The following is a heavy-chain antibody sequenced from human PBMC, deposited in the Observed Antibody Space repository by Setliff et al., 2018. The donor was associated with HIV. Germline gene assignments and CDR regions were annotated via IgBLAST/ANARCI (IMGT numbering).Heavy chain of an antibody. CDR2: IYTSGST. V-gene: IGHV4-61*09. D-gene: IGHD5-18*01. Sequence: SETLSLTCTVSGGSISSGSYYWSWIRQPAGKGLEWIGHIYTSGSTNYNPSLKTRVSMSIDTSKNQFSLNLTSVTAADTAVYYCARDRYSYGRSYFDYWGQGTLVTVS. CDR3: ARDRYSYGRSYFDY. CDR1: GGSISSGSYY. J-gene: IGHJ4*02.